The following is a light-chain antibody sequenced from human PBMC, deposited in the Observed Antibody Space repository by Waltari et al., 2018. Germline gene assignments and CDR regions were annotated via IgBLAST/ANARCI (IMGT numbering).Light chain of an antibody. J-gene: IGKJ4*01. Sequence: DIQMTQSPSPLSASVGDRVIITCRASQSISGNLNWYQQKAGKPPKILIHDASTLQSGVPSRFSGRGSGTEYTLTISGLQVDDFATYYCQQDYTVPLTFGGGSKVE. V-gene: IGKV1-39*01. CDR2: DAS. CDR3: QQDYTVPLT. CDR1: QSISGN.